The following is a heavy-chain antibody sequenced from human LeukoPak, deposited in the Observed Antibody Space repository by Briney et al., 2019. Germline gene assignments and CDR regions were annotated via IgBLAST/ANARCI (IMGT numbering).Heavy chain of an antibody. CDR2: INPNSGGT. J-gene: IGHJ6*03. CDR1: GYTFTGYY. CDR3: ARDIVVVPAARYYYYYMDV. V-gene: IGHV1-2*02. Sequence: ASVKVFCKASGYTFTGYYMHWVRQAPGQGLEWMGWINPNSGGTNYAQKFQGRVTMTRDTSISTAYMELSRLRSDDTAVYYCARDIVVVPAARYYYYYMDVWGKGTTVTVSS. D-gene: IGHD2-2*01.